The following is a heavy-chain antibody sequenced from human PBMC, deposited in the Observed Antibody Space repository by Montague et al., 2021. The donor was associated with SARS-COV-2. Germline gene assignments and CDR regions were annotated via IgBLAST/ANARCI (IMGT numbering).Heavy chain of an antibody. CDR3: ARSYYDILTKYYDAFDI. CDR2: IDWDDDK. V-gene: IGHV2-70*04. CDR1: GFSLSTSGMR. D-gene: IGHD3-9*01. J-gene: IGHJ3*02. Sequence: VKPTQTLTLTCTLSGFSLSTSGMRASWIRQPPGKALEWLARIDWDDDKFYSTSLKTRLTISKDTSKNQVVLTMTNMDPVDTATYYCARSYYDILTKYYDAFDIWGQGKMVTGSS.